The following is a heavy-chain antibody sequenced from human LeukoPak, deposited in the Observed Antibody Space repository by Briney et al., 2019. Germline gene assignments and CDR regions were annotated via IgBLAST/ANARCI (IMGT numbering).Heavy chain of an antibody. CDR2: IYYSGST. CDR3: ATSSGPIDY. J-gene: IGHJ4*02. D-gene: IGHD6-19*01. Sequence: PSETLSLTCAVYGGSFSGYYWSWIRQPPGKGLEWIGSIYYSGSTYYSPSLKSRVTISVDTSKNQFSLRLSSVTAADTAVYYCATSSGPIDYWGQGTLVTVSS. CDR1: GGSFSGYY. V-gene: IGHV4-34*01.